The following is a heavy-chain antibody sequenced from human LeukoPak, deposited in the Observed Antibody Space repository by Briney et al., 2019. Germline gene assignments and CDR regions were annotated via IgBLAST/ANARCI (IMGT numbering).Heavy chain of an antibody. CDR2: IYYIGST. Sequence: KPSETLSLTCTVSGGSMSSYYWSLIRQPPGKGLEWIGYIYYIGSTNYNPSLKSRVTISVDTSKNQFSLKLSSVTAADTAVYYCARDGSGSYYKWFDPWGQGTLVTVSS. V-gene: IGHV4-59*01. J-gene: IGHJ5*02. CDR1: GGSMSSYY. D-gene: IGHD3-10*01. CDR3: ARDGSGSYYKWFDP.